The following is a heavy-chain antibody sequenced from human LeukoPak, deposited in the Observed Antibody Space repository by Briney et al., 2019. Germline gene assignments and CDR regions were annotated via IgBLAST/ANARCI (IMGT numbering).Heavy chain of an antibody. V-gene: IGHV1-8*01. CDR3: ARDSRSMVRGVIDDRPFDY. CDR1: GYTFTSYD. D-gene: IGHD3-10*01. J-gene: IGHJ4*02. Sequence: ASVKVSCKASGYTFTSYDINWVRQATGQGLEWMGWMNPNSGNTGYAQKFQGRVTMTRNTSISTAYMELSSLRSEDTAVYYCARDSRSMVRGVIDDRPFDYWGQGTLVTVSS. CDR2: MNPNSGNT.